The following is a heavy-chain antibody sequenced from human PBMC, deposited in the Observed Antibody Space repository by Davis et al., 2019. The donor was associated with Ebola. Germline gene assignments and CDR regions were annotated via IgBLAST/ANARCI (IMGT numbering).Heavy chain of an antibody. J-gene: IGHJ4*02. CDR3: ARTASTSGPVDY. Sequence: GESLKISCAASGFTFSSYAMHWVRQSPGKGLEWVSVISHDGINKYYADSVKGRFTISRDKSKNTVYLQLDSLRAGDTAMYYCARTASTSGPVDYWGQGTLLTVSS. V-gene: IGHV3-30-3*01. CDR1: GFTFSSYA. CDR2: ISHDGINK. D-gene: IGHD2-21*02.